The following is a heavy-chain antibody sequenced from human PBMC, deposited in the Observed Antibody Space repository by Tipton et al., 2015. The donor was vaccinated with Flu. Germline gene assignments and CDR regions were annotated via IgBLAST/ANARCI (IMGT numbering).Heavy chain of an antibody. V-gene: IGHV4-59*08. D-gene: IGHD2-15*01. J-gene: IGHJ3*02. CDR1: GGSIPTYY. CDR2: IYDSGST. Sequence: TLSLTCTVSGGSIPTYYWSWIRQPPGKGLEWIGYIYDSGSTNYNPSLRSRATISVDTSKSQFSLTLTSVTAADTAVYYCARRPCSGGSCRSAFDIWGQGTMVTVSS. CDR3: ARRPCSGGSCRSAFDI.